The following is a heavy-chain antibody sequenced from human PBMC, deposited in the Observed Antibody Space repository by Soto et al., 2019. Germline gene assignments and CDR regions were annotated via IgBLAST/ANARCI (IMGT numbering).Heavy chain of an antibody. CDR1: GYTFTSYD. CDR2: MNPNSGNT. Sequence: ASVKVSCKASGYTFTSYDINWVRQATGQGLEWMGWMNPNSGNTGYAQKFQGRVTMTRNTSISTAYMELSSLRSEDTAVYYCARGVVVVPAATEHYYYYYMDVWGKGTTVTVSS. J-gene: IGHJ6*03. D-gene: IGHD2-2*01. CDR3: ARGVVVVPAATEHYYYYYMDV. V-gene: IGHV1-8*01.